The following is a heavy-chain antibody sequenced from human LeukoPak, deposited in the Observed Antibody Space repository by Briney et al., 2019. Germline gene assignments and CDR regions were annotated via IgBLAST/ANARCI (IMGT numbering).Heavy chain of an antibody. J-gene: IGHJ4*02. CDR3: ARYRGHSTTWLHFFDY. D-gene: IGHD6-13*01. CDR1: GFTFSDYY. Sequence: GGSLRLSCVASGFTFSDYYMSWIRQSPGKGLERVSYIDPSGDTIYYADSVKGRFTISRDNAKNSLYLRMNSLRAEDTAVYYCARYRGHSTTWLHFFDYWGQGDLFSVSS. CDR2: IDPSGDTI. V-gene: IGHV3-11*04.